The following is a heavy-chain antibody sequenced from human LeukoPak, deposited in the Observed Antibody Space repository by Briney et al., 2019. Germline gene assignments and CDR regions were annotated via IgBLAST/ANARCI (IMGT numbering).Heavy chain of an antibody. CDR1: GGTFCSYA. D-gene: IGHD1-26*01. V-gene: IGHV1-69*05. CDR2: IIPIFGTA. Sequence: SVKVSCKASGGTFCSYAISWVRQAPGRGLEWMGGIIPIFGTANYAQKFQGRVTITTDESTSTAYMELSSLRSEDTVVYYCARVLGGIVGATGLDYWGQGTLVNVSS. J-gene: IGHJ4*02. CDR3: ARVLGGIVGATGLDY.